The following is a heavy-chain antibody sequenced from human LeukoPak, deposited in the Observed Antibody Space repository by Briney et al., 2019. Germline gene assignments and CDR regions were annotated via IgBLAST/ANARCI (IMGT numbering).Heavy chain of an antibody. D-gene: IGHD6-19*01. J-gene: IGHJ4*02. Sequence: SETLSLTCAVYGGSFSGYYWSWIRQPPGKGLGWIGEINHSGSTNYNPSLKSRVTISVDTSKNQFSLKLSSVTAADTAVYYCARGIAVAGLSFDYWGQGTLVTVSS. V-gene: IGHV4-34*01. CDR3: ARGIAVAGLSFDY. CDR1: GGSFSGYY. CDR2: INHSGST.